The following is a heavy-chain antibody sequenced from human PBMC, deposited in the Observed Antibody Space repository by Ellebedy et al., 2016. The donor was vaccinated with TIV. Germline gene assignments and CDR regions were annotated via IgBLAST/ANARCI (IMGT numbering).Heavy chain of an antibody. CDR3: AKVGRRYYESSGDP. J-gene: IGHJ5*02. D-gene: IGHD3-22*01. CDR2: TSFDGTNK. Sequence: GESLKISCAAYGFTFSRYPMHWVRQTPGKGLEWVAVTSFDGTNKYYADSVKGRFNISRDNSENTLYLQMNSLRAEDTAVYYCAKVGRRYYESSGDPWGQGSLVTVSS. V-gene: IGHV3-30-3*01. CDR1: GFTFSRYP.